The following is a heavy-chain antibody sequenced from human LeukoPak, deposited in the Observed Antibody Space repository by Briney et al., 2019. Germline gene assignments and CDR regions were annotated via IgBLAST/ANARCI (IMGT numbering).Heavy chain of an antibody. CDR2: FDPEDGET. V-gene: IGHV1-24*01. D-gene: IGHD3-16*01. CDR1: GYTLTELS. CDR3: ATDLGGVSAFDI. J-gene: IGHJ3*02. Sequence: ASVKVSCKVSGYTLTELSMHWVRQAPGKGLEWMGGFDPEDGETIHAQKYQGRVTMTEDTSTDTAYMELSSLRSEDTAVYYCATDLGGVSAFDIWGQGTMVTVSS.